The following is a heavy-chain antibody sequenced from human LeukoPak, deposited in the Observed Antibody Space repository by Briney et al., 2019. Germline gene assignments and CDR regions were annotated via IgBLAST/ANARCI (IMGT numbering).Heavy chain of an antibody. D-gene: IGHD6-13*01. CDR1: GRSISSGSYY. CDR2: ICTSGSN. V-gene: IGHV4-61*02. Sequence: SETLSLTCTVSGRSISSGSYYWRWLPQPAGTGREWIGRICTSGSNNYKPSLKRRVTRSVDTSKNQFCLKLSSVTAADTAVYYCAGGEQQRGYYYYYMDVWGKGTTVTVSS. J-gene: IGHJ6*03. CDR3: AGGEQQRGYYYYYMDV.